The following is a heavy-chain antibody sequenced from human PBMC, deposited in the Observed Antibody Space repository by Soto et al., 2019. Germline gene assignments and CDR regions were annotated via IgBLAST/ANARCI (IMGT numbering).Heavy chain of an antibody. D-gene: IGHD2-2*01. CDR3: ARQATYQLLLYGMDV. Sequence: SVKVSCKASGGTFSSYAISWVRQAPGQGLEWMGGITPIFGTANYAQKFQGRVTITADESTSTAYMELSSLRSEDTAVYYCARQATYQLLLYGMDVWGQGTTVTVSS. CDR1: GGTFSSYA. V-gene: IGHV1-69*13. J-gene: IGHJ6*02. CDR2: ITPIFGTA.